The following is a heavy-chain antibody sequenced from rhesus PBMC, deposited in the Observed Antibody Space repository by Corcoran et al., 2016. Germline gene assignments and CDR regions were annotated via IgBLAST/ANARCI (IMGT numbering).Heavy chain of an antibody. CDR3: ARDPKAMTLDY. Sequence: QVQLQESGPGLVKPSETLSLTCAVSGGSVSSSNWWSWIRQPPGKGLEWIGYISGSSGSTYYNPSLKRRVTISTDTSKNQFSLKLSSVTAADTAVYYCARDPKAMTLDYWGQGVLVTVSS. CDR2: ISGSSGST. CDR1: GGSVSSSNW. J-gene: IGHJ4*01. D-gene: IGHD1-32*01. V-gene: IGHV4-65*01.